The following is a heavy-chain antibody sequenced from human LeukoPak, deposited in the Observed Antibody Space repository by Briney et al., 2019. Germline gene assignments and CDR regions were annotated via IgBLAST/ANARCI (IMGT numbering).Heavy chain of an antibody. CDR3: ASQLDPYYYYYGMDV. D-gene: IGHD1-1*01. J-gene: IGHJ6*02. V-gene: IGHV3-53*01. CDR2: IYSGGST. Sequence: PGGSLRLSCAASGFTVGNNYMSWVRQAPGKGLEWVSVIYSGGSTYYADSVKGRFTISRDNFKNTLYLQMNSLRAEDTAVYYCASQLDPYYYYYGMDVWGQGTTVTVSS. CDR1: GFTVGNNY.